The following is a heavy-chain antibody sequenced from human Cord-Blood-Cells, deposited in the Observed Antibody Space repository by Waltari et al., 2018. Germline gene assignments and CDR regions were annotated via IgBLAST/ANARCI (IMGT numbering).Heavy chain of an antibody. CDR3: ARGGDIVVVPAAIAYFQH. J-gene: IGHJ1*01. CDR2: INHRGST. D-gene: IGHD2-2*02. Sequence: QVQLQQWGAGLLKPSETLSLTCAVYGGSFSGYYWSWIRQPPGKGLEWIGEINHRGSTNYTPSLKSRVTISVDTSKNQFSLKLSSVTAADTAVYYCARGGDIVVVPAAIAYFQHWGQGTLVTVSS. CDR1: GGSFSGYY. V-gene: IGHV4-34*01.